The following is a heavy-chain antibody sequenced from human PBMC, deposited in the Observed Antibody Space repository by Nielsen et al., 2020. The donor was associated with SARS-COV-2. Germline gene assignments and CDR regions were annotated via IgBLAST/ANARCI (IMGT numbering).Heavy chain of an antibody. CDR2: ISTGSNII. CDR1: GFTFSSYS. V-gene: IGHV3-48*01. J-gene: IGHJ6*02. Sequence: GSLKISCAASGFTFSSYSMNWVRQAPGKGLEWVSYISTGSNIIYYADSVKGRFTISRDNAKKSLSLQMNSLRAEDTAVYYCARVITDGNYYYYYGMDVWGQGTTVTVSS. D-gene: IGHD3-10*01. CDR3: ARVITDGNYYYYYGMDV.